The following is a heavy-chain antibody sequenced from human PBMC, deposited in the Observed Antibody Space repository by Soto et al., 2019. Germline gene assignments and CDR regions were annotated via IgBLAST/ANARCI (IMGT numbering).Heavy chain of an antibody. CDR2: ISTSSSYI. J-gene: IGHJ5*02. CDR1: GFTFSSYS. Sequence: GGSLRLSCAASGFTFSSYSMNWVRQAPGKGLEWVSSISTSSSYIYYADSVKGRFTISRDNAKNSLYLQMNSLRAEDTAVYYCARGYDILTGQNNWFDPGGQGTLVTVSS. V-gene: IGHV3-21*01. D-gene: IGHD3-9*01. CDR3: ARGYDILTGQNNWFDP.